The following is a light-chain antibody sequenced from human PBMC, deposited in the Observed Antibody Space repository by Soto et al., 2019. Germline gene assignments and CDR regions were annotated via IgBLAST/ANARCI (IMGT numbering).Light chain of an antibody. V-gene: IGKV3-15*01. CDR2: GAS. CDR3: QQYNSWPLT. CDR1: QSVGSS. Sequence: EIGMTQSPATLSVSPGERATLSCRASQSVGSSLAWYQRKPGQAPMLLIYGASTRATGIPATFSGSGSGTEFTLTISSLQSEDFAVYYCQQYNSWPLTFGGGTKVDIK. J-gene: IGKJ4*01.